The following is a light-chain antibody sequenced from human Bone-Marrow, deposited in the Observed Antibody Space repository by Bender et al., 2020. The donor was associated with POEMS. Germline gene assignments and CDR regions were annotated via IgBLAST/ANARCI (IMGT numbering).Light chain of an antibody. J-gene: IGLJ3*02. V-gene: IGLV2-11*01. CDR3: CSYTSSATWV. CDR2: DVS. CDR1: SGDVGAHTY. Sequence: QSALTQPRSVSGSPGQSVTISCTGSSGDVGAHTYVSWYQQHPGKAPKFLIYDVSKRPSGVPDRFSGSKSGNTASLTISGLQAEDEADYYCCSYTSSATWVFGGGTRLTVL.